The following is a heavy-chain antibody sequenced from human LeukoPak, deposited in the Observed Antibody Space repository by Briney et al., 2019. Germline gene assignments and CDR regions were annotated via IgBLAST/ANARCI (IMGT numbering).Heavy chain of an antibody. V-gene: IGHV3-7*01. CDR1: GFTFSSYW. CDR3: ARGAHPDIVVVVAGGGVAFDI. CDR2: IKQDGSEK. J-gene: IGHJ3*02. Sequence: GGSLRLSCAASGFTFSSYWMSWVRQAPGKGLEWVANIKQDGSEKYYVDSVKGRFTISRDNAKNSLYLQMNSLRAEDTAVYYCARGAHPDIVVVVAGGGVAFDIWGQGTMVTVSS. D-gene: IGHD2-15*01.